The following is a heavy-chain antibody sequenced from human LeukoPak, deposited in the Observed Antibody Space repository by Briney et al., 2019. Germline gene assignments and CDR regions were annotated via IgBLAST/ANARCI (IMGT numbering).Heavy chain of an antibody. J-gene: IGHJ6*03. CDR1: GGSFSGYY. CDR3: ARERYYDSSGYYYTDYYYYYYMDV. D-gene: IGHD3-22*01. CDR2: INHSGST. Sequence: SETLSLTCAVYGGSFSGYYWSWIRQPPGKGLEWIGEINHSGSTNYNPSLKSRVTISVDTSKNQFSLKLSSVTAADTAVYYCARERYYDSSGYYYTDYYYYYYMDVWGKGTTVTISS. V-gene: IGHV4-34*01.